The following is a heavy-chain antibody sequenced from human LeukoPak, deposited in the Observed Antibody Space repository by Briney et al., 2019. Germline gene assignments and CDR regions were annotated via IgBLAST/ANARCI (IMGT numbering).Heavy chain of an antibody. CDR2: ISGSGGST. Sequence: PGGSLRLSXAASGFTFSSYAMSWVRQAPGKGLEWVSAISGSGGSTYYADSVKGRFTISRDNSKNTLYLQMNSLRAEDTAVYYCAKAFAWIVGAFDFDYWGQGTLVTVSS. J-gene: IGHJ4*02. CDR1: GFTFSSYA. D-gene: IGHD1-26*01. V-gene: IGHV3-23*01. CDR3: AKAFAWIVGAFDFDY.